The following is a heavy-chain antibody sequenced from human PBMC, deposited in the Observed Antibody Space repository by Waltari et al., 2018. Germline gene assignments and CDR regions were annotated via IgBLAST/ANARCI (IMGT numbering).Heavy chain of an antibody. CDR3: ARVGASDFWSGYYQYYYMDV. Sequence: QVQLVQSGAEVKKPGASVKVSCKASGYTFTGYYMHWVRQAPGQGLEWMGWINPNRGGTNYAQKFQGRVTMTRDTSISTAYMELSRLRSDDTAVYYCARVGASDFWSGYYQYYYMDVWGKGTTVTVSS. J-gene: IGHJ6*03. CDR2: INPNRGGT. D-gene: IGHD3-3*01. CDR1: GYTFTGYY. V-gene: IGHV1-2*02.